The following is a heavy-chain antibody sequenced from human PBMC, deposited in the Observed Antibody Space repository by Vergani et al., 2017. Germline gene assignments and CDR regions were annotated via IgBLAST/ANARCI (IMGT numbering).Heavy chain of an antibody. CDR1: GGSISSYY. V-gene: IGHV4-4*07. Sequence: QVQLQESGPGLVKPSETLSLTCTVSGGSISSYYWSWIRQPAGKGLEWIGRIYTSGSTDYNPSPKSRVTMSLDTSKNHFSLKLSSVTAADTAVYYCATVKGSSWSFDPWGRGTLVTVSP. J-gene: IGHJ5*02. CDR2: IYTSGST. CDR3: ATVKGSSWSFDP. D-gene: IGHD6-13*01.